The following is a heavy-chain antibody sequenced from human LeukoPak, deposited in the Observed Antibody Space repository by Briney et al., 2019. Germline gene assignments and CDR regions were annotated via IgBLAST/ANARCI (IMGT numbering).Heavy chain of an antibody. CDR3: ARASHDSSAYYFPVY. CDR1: GVTITDAY. J-gene: IGHJ4*02. D-gene: IGHD3-22*01. V-gene: IGHV3-72*01. CDR2: TRNKPKSYTT. Sequence: RGSLRLSCEASGVTITDAYMDWVPHTPEKGLEWGCRTRNKPKSYTTESAASAKRRFTISRDDSKNSLYLLMNNLRTEDTAVYYCARASHDSSAYYFPVYWGQGTLVTVSS.